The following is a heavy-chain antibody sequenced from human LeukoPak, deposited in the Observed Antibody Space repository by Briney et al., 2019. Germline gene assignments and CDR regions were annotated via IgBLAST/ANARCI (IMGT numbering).Heavy chain of an antibody. V-gene: IGHV3-72*01. Sequence: GGSLRLSCAVSGFIFSDHYIDWVRQAPGKGLEWVGRSKNKADNYITEYAASVKGRFTISRDDSKNSLFLQMNSLNTEDTGLYFCPSPSGGGPYPVFYYWGQGALVTVSS. D-gene: IGHD4-23*01. CDR3: PSPSGGGPYPVFYY. CDR2: SKNKADNYIT. J-gene: IGHJ4*02. CDR1: GFIFSDHY.